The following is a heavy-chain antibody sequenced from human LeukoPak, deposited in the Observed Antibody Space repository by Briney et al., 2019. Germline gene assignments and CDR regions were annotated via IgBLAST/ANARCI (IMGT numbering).Heavy chain of an antibody. V-gene: IGHV1-69*05. D-gene: IGHD2-8*01. CDR2: IIPIFGTA. J-gene: IGHJ5*02. CDR1: GGTFSSYA. CDR3: ARSALHCTNGVCKYNWFDP. Sequence: SVKVSCKASGGTFSSYAISWVRQAPGQGLEWMGGIIPIFGTANYAQKFQGRVTITTDESTSTAYMELSSLRSEDTAVYYCARSALHCTNGVCKYNWFDPWGQGTLVTVSS.